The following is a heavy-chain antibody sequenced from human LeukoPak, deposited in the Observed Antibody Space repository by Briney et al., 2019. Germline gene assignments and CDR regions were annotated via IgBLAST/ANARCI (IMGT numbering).Heavy chain of an antibody. Sequence: AAVKVFCKASGYTFTSYGISWVRQAPGQGLEWMGWISAYNGNTNYAQKLQGRVTMTTDTSTSTAYMELRSLRSDDTAVYYCARDSPYCSGGSCYLPAEEYFQHWGQGTLVTVSS. CDR1: GYTFTSYG. CDR3: ARDSPYCSGGSCYLPAEEYFQH. CDR2: ISAYNGNT. V-gene: IGHV1-18*01. J-gene: IGHJ1*01. D-gene: IGHD2-15*01.